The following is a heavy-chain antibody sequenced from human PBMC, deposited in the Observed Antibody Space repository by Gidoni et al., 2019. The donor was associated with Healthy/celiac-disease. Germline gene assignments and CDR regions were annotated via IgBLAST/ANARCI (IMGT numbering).Heavy chain of an antibody. CDR3: ARDEVGYCTNGVCSVLGPYYYGMDV. D-gene: IGHD2-8*01. CDR1: GFTFSRYS. Sequence: EVQLVELGGGLVKPGGSLRPCCAASGFTFSRYSMLWFRQAQGKGLVWVSYISNSSSYIYYGDSVKGRFTISRDNAKDSLYLQMNSLRAEDTAVYYCARDEVGYCTNGVCSVLGPYYYGMDVWGQGTTVTVSS. V-gene: IGHV3-21*01. CDR2: ISNSSSYI. J-gene: IGHJ6*02.